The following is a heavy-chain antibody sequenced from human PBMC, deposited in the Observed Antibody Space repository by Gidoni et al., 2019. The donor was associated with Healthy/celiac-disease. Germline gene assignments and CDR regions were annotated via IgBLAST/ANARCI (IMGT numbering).Heavy chain of an antibody. V-gene: IGHV1-46*03. CDR1: GYTFTSYY. CDR3: ARRGIQLMRVLDY. CDR2: INPSGGST. D-gene: IGHD5-18*01. Sequence: QVQLVQSGAEVQKPGASVKVSCNASGYTFTSYYMHWVRQAPGQGLEWMGIINPSGGSTSYAQKFRGRVTMTRNTSTSTVYMELSSLRSEDTAVYYCARRGIQLMRVLDYWGQGTLVTVSS. J-gene: IGHJ4*02.